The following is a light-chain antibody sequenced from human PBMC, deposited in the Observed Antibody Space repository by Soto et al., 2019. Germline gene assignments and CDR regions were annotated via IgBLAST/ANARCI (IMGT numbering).Light chain of an antibody. CDR3: ETWDTNTRV. CDR2: LDGSGSY. J-gene: IGLJ3*02. Sequence: QAVLTQSSSASASLGSSVKVTCTLSSGHSSNIIAWHQQQPGKAPRYLMKLDGSGSYNKGSGVPDRFSGSSSGADRYLTISNLQFDDEADYYCETWDTNTRVFGGGTKLTVL. CDR1: SGHSSNI. V-gene: IGLV4-60*02.